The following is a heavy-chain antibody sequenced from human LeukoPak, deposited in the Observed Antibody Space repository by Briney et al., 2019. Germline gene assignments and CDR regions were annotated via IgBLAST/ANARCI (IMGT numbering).Heavy chain of an antibody. Sequence: GASVKVSCKASGYTFTSYGISWVRQAPGQGLEWMGWISPYNGDTNYAQKLQGRVTMTTDTSTSTAYMELRSLRSDDTAVYYCARAYFRIVRIGVVANNYFDYWGQGTLVTVSS. V-gene: IGHV1-18*01. J-gene: IGHJ4*02. D-gene: IGHD2-15*01. CDR3: ARAYFRIVRIGVVANNYFDY. CDR1: GYTFTSYG. CDR2: ISPYNGDT.